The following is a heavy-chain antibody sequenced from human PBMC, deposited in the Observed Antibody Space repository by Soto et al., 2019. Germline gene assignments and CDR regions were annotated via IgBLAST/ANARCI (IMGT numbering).Heavy chain of an antibody. V-gene: IGHV4-31*03. Sequence: QVQLQESGPGLVKPSQTLSLTCTVSGGSISSSAYYWSWIRQHPGKGLELIGHIYYSGSTYYNPSLSSRVSISVDTSKNQFSLKLRSVTVADTAVYYCARSIVAVVGANPYWFDPWGQGTLVTVSS. J-gene: IGHJ5*02. D-gene: IGHD2-15*01. CDR1: GGSISSSAYY. CDR3: ARSIVAVVGANPYWFDP. CDR2: IYYSGST.